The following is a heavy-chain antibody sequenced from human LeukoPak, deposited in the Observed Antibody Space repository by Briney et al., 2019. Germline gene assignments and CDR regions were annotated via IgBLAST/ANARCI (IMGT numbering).Heavy chain of an antibody. Sequence: GASVKVSCKASGGTFSSYAIIWVRQAPGQGLEWMGGIIPIFGTANYAQKFQGRVTITADESTSTAYMELSSLRSEDTAVYYCAGGLWYDSSGYYFDYWGQGTLVTVSS. V-gene: IGHV1-69*13. J-gene: IGHJ4*02. CDR3: AGGLWYDSSGYYFDY. CDR1: GGTFSSYA. D-gene: IGHD3-22*01. CDR2: IIPIFGTA.